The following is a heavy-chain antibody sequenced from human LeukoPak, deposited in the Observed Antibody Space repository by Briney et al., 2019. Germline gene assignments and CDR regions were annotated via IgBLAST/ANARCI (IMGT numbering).Heavy chain of an antibody. D-gene: IGHD6-13*01. CDR2: ICAYNGDT. Sequence: GASVKVSCKASGYTFTTYGVSWVRQAPGQGLEWMGWICAYNGDTTYAQTLQGRVTMTTDTSTSTAYMELRSLRAEDTAVYYCAKIVQFTAATGTGLDYWGQGTLVTVSP. J-gene: IGHJ4*02. CDR1: GYTFTTYG. V-gene: IGHV1-18*01. CDR3: AKIVQFTAATGTGLDY.